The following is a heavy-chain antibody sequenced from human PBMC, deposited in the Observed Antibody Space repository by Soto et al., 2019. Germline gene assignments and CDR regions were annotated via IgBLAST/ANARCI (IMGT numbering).Heavy chain of an antibody. Sequence: QVHLVQSGAEVKTPGASVKVSCKASGYTFTSYDINWVRQATGQGLEWMGWMNPNSGNTGYAQKFQGRFTMTMNASISTADMELSSLRSEDTAVYYCARGGVSSCWYGWGGYWGQGTLVTVSS. CDR1: GYTFTSYD. J-gene: IGHJ4*02. CDR3: ARGGVSSCWYGWGGY. D-gene: IGHD6-19*01. V-gene: IGHV1-8*01. CDR2: MNPNSGNT.